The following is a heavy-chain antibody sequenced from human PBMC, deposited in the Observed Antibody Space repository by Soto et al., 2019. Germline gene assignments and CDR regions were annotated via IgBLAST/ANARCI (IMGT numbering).Heavy chain of an antibody. CDR1: GGTFSSYA. Sequence: SVQVSCKASGGTFSSYAISWVRQAPGQGLEWMGGIIPIFGTANYAQKFQGRVTITADESTSTAYMELSSLRSDDTAVYYCADGVQAFDIWGQGTMVTVSS. CDR3: ADGVQAFDI. D-gene: IGHD4-17*01. J-gene: IGHJ3*02. V-gene: IGHV1-69*13. CDR2: IIPIFGTA.